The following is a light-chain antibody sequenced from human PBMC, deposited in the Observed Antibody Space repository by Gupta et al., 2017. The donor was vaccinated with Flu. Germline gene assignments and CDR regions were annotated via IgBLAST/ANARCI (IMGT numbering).Light chain of an antibody. CDR3: HQYART. J-gene: IGKJ4*01. Sequence: EIVLTQSPGTLSLSPGERATLSCRASQSVSSRYLAWYQQKPGQAPRLLIYGASSRATGIPDRFSGSGSGTDFTLTISRLEPEDFAVLYGHQYARTFGAGSNVELK. CDR1: QSVSSRY. V-gene: IGKV3-20*01. CDR2: GAS.